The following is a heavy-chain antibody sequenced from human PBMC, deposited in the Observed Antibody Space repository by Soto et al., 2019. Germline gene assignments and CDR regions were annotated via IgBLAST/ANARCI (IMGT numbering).Heavy chain of an antibody. V-gene: IGHV4-4*07. CDR1: GDSINDYY. CDR3: ARVGSGGTNGFDP. D-gene: IGHD1-26*01. Sequence: QVQLQESGPGLVKPSETLSLTCTVSGDSINDYYWSWMRQAAGKAVEWIGRAHSSGTTNYNPSFQARATISADTSKNQGPLKLRSVTAADTAVYYCARVGSGGTNGFDPWGPGTHGTVSS. J-gene: IGHJ5*02. CDR2: AHSSGTT.